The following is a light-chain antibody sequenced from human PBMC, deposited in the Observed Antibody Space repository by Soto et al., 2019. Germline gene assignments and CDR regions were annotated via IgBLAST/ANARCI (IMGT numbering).Light chain of an antibody. J-gene: IGLJ3*02. CDR3: CAHARSNTWV. CDR1: SSDVGSYNL. V-gene: IGLV2-23*02. CDR2: EVS. Sequence: QSVLTQPASVSGSPGQSITISCTGTSSDVGSYNLVSWYQQHPGKAPKLMIYEVSKRPSGVSNRFSGSKSGNTASLTISGLQAEDEADYYRCAHARSNTWVFGGGTKLTVL.